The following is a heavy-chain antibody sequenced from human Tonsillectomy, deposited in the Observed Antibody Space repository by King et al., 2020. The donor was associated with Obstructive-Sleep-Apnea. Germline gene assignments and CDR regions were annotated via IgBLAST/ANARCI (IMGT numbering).Heavy chain of an antibody. CDR2: IIPIFGTA. CDR3: AAYPLWFGELYPPDY. CDR1: GGTFSSYA. Sequence: HVQLVESGAEVKKPGSSVKVSCKASGGTFSSYAISWVRQAPGQGLEWMGGIIPIFGTANYAQKFQGRVTITADESTSTAYMELSSLRAADTAVYYCAAYPLWFGELYPPDYWGQGTLVTVSS. J-gene: IGHJ4*02. D-gene: IGHD3-10*01. V-gene: IGHV1-69*01.